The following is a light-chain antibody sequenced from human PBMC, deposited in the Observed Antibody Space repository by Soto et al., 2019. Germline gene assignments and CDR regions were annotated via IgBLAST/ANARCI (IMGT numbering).Light chain of an antibody. J-gene: IGKJ2*03. CDR2: GAS. CDR3: QQYGASPLYS. Sequence: EIVLTQSPGTLSLSPGERATVSCRASQSVSSSYLAWYQQKPGQAPRLLIYGASSRATGIPDRFSGSGSGKDFTLSISRLEPEDFAVYYCQQYGASPLYSFGQGTKLEIK. V-gene: IGKV3-20*01. CDR1: QSVSSSY.